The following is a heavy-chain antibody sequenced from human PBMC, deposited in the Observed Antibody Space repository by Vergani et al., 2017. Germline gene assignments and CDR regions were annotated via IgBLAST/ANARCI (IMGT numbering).Heavy chain of an antibody. D-gene: IGHD3-22*01. V-gene: IGHV3-7*01. J-gene: IGHJ4*02. CDR3: ARDPKRYYDSSGSFDY. CDR2: IKQDGSEK. Sequence: EVQLVESGGGLVQPGGSLRLSCAASGFTFSSYWMSWVRQAPGKGLEWVANIKQDGSEKYYVDSVKGRFTISRDNAKNSLYLQMNSLRAEDTAVYYCARDPKRYYDSSGSFDYWGQGTLVTVSS. CDR1: GFTFSSYW.